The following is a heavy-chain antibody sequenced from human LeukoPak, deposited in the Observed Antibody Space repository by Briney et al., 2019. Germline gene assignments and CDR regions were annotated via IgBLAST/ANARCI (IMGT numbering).Heavy chain of an antibody. CDR1: GGTFSTYA. Sequence: SVKVSCKASGGTFSTYAISWVRQAPGQGLEWVGRIVPILGTANYAQNFQGRVTITADRSTTTAYMELSSLRSEDTAVYYCARTFYDTLDSDAFDFWGQGTMVIVSS. D-gene: IGHD2/OR15-2a*01. V-gene: IGHV1-69*04. J-gene: IGHJ3*01. CDR3: ARTFYDTLDSDAFDF. CDR2: IVPILGTA.